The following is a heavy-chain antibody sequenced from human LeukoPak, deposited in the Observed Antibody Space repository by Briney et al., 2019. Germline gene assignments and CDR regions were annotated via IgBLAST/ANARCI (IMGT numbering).Heavy chain of an antibody. V-gene: IGHV4-31*03. Sequence: SQTLSLTCTVSGDSINNGAYYWTWIRQHPGKGLEWIGYIYYSGGTSHNPSLKSRVTISLDTSKTQFSLKLTSVTAADTAVYYCARAPWVAAAEGDYYYMDVWGKGTTVTVSS. CDR1: GDSINNGAYY. J-gene: IGHJ6*03. D-gene: IGHD2-15*01. CDR2: IYYSGGT. CDR3: ARAPWVAAAEGDYYYMDV.